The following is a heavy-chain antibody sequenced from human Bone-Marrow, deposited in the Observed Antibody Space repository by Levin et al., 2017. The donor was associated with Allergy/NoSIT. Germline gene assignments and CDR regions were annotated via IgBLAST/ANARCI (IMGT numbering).Heavy chain of an antibody. CDR3: VRVKSSGYYKY. Sequence: LSLTCAASGFIFSNYNMHWVRQAPGKGLEWLAIISSDGTNKDYADSVKGRFTISRDSSTNTLYLQMNRLRPEDTAVYFCVRVKSSGYYKYWGQGTLVTVSS. D-gene: IGHD3-9*01. CDR1: GFIFSNYN. V-gene: IGHV3-30-3*01. CDR2: ISSDGTNK. J-gene: IGHJ4*02.